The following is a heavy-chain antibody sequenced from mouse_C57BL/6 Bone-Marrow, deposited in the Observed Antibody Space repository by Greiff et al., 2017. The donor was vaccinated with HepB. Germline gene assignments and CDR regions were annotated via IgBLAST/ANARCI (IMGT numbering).Heavy chain of an antibody. J-gene: IGHJ4*01. V-gene: IGHV1-69*01. Sequence: QVQLQQSGAELVMPGASVKLSCKASGYTFTSYWMHWVKQRPGQGLEWIGEIDPSDSYTNYNQKFKGKSTLTVDKSSSTAYMQLSSLTSEDSAVYDCAREYAMDYWGQGTSVTVSS. CDR3: AREYAMDY. CDR2: IDPSDSYT. CDR1: GYTFTSYW.